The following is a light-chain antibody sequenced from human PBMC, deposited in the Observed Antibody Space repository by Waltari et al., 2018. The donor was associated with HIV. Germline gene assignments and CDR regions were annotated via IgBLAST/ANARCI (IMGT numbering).Light chain of an antibody. Sequence: QPVLTQPPSVSASPGPPVTISCSGSGSHIRNPYVSLYQQFPGKAPRLLIYENNRRASEVPGRFSGSKSGPTATLDISGLQTGDEADYYCGTKDDNVILGLFGTGTWVTVL. CDR1: GSHIRNPY. CDR2: ENN. V-gene: IGLV1-51*02. CDR3: GTKDDNVILGL. J-gene: IGLJ1*01.